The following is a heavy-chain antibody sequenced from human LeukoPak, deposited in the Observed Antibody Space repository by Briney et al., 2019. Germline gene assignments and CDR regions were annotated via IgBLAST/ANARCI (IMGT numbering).Heavy chain of an antibody. Sequence: GGSLRLSCAASGFTFSSYAMSWVRQAPGKGLEWVSAISGSDHSTYYADSVKGRFTISRDNSKNTLYMQMNSLRAEDTAVYYCAKDDDGSGSYPSFHYWGQGTLVTVSS. CDR2: ISGSDHST. V-gene: IGHV3-23*01. J-gene: IGHJ4*02. CDR3: AKDDDGSGSYPSFHY. CDR1: GFTFSSYA. D-gene: IGHD3-10*01.